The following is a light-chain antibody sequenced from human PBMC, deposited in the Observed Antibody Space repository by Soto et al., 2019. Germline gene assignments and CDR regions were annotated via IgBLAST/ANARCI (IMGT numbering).Light chain of an antibody. J-gene: IGKJ2*01. CDR2: GAS. V-gene: IGKV3D-15*01. CDR1: QSISRN. Sequence: ETVMTQAPATRSVSAGERATLSCRASQSISRNLAWFQQKHGQAPRVLIYGASKRAPGIPDRFSGSVSGTDGSITISRLEPEDGSVYYCHQLDNAPPTYCQGTKVDIK. CDR3: HQLDNAPPT.